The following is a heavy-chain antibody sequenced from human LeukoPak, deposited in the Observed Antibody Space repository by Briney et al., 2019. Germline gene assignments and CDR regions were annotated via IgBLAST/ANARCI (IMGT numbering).Heavy chain of an antibody. V-gene: IGHV1-2*02. D-gene: IGHD3-10*01. Sequence: TSVKVSCKASGYTYTGYYMHWVRQAPGQGLEWMGWINPNSGGTNYAQKFQGRVTMTRDTSISTAYMELSRLRSDDTAVYYCARVAYYGSGSYLGYWGQGTLVTVSS. CDR3: ARVAYYGSGSYLGY. J-gene: IGHJ4*02. CDR1: GYTYTGYY. CDR2: INPNSGGT.